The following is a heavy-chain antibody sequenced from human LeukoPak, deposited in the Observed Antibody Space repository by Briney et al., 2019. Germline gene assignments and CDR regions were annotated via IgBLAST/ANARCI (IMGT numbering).Heavy chain of an antibody. CDR3: ARQHQWLSFGMDV. Sequence: GGSLRLSCAGSGFTFGLYWMSWVRQAPGKGLEWVANIQQDGSETYYVDSVKGRFTISRDNAKNSLYLQMKSLRAEDTAVYYCARQHQWLSFGMDVWGQGTTVIASS. V-gene: IGHV3-7*01. CDR2: IQQDGSET. J-gene: IGHJ6*02. CDR1: GFTFGLYW. D-gene: IGHD2-8*01.